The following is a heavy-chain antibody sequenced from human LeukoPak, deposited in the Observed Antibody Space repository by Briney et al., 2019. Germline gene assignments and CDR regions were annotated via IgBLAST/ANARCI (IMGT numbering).Heavy chain of an antibody. CDR3: ASKDPEGMDV. CDR1: GXSFSDYY. CDR2: INHSGST. J-gene: IGHJ6*02. V-gene: IGHV4-34*01. Sequence: SETLSLTCAVYGXSFSDYYWSWIRQPPGKGLEWIGEINHSGSTNYNPSLKSRVTISVDTSKNQFSLKLSSVTAADTAVYYCASKDPEGMDVWGQGTTVTVSS.